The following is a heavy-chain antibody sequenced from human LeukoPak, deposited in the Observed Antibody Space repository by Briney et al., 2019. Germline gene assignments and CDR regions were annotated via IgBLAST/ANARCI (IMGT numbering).Heavy chain of an antibody. V-gene: IGHV4-31*03. CDR3: ARDQYYYCGMDV. Sequence: PSETLSLTCTVSGGSISSGRYYWSWIRQHPGKGLEWIGYIYYSGSTYYNPSLKSRVTISVDTSKNQFSLKLSSVTAADTAVYYSARDQYYYCGMDVWGQGTTVTVSS. J-gene: IGHJ6*02. CDR2: IYYSGST. CDR1: GGSISSGRYY.